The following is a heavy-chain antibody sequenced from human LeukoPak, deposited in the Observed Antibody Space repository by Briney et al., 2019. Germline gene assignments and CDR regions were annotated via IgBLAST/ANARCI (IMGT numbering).Heavy chain of an antibody. J-gene: IGHJ4*02. CDR3: ARVFGGARSY. Sequence: PSETLSLTCTVSGGCISSYYWSWIRQPPGRGLEWIGYIYYSGSTNYNPSLKSRVTISVDTSKNQFSLKLSSVTAADTAVYYCARVFGGARSYWGQGTLVTVSS. V-gene: IGHV4-59*01. D-gene: IGHD3-16*01. CDR2: IYYSGST. CDR1: GGCISSYY.